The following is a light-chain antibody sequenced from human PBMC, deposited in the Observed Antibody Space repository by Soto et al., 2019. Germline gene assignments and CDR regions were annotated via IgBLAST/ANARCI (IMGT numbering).Light chain of an antibody. Sequence: EIVLTQSPGTLSLSPGERATLSCRASQSLSSNYLAWYQQTPGQAPKLLIYGASSRATGIPVRFSGSGSGTDFTLTISRLETKDLLVYYCQQYGSFPYTFGQGTKLEIK. CDR1: QSLSSNY. CDR2: GAS. CDR3: QQYGSFPYT. J-gene: IGKJ2*01. V-gene: IGKV3-20*01.